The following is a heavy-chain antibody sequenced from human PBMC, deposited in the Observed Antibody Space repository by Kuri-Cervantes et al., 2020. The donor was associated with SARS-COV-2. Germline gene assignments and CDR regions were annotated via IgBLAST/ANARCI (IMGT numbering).Heavy chain of an antibody. CDR3: VRVRMVGSSSVPYYFDY. J-gene: IGHJ4*02. D-gene: IGHD6-6*01. CDR2: ISWDGGST. V-gene: IGHV3-43D*03. CDR1: GFTFDDYA. Sequence: GESLKISCAASGFTFDDYAMHWVRQAPGKGLEWVSLISWDGGSTYYADSVKGRFTISRDNSKNSLYLQMNSLRAEDTAVYYCVRVRMVGSSSVPYYFDYWGQGTLVTVSS.